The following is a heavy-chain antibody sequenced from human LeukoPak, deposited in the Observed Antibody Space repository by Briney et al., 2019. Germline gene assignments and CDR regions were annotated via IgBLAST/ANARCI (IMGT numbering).Heavy chain of an antibody. CDR1: GGSFSGYY. CDR2: INHSGST. J-gene: IGHJ4*02. D-gene: IGHD2-15*01. V-gene: IGHV4-34*01. CDR3: ARALKLYCSGGSCYSQAEGGYFDY. Sequence: SETLSLTCAVYGGSFSGYYWTWIRQPPGKGLEWIGEINHSGSTNCNPSLKSRVTISVDASKNQFSLKLSSVTAADTAVYYCARALKLYCSGGSCYSQAEGGYFDYWGQGTLVTVSS.